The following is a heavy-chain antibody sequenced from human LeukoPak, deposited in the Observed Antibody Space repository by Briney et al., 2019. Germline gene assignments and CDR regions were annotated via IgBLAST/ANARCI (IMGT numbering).Heavy chain of an antibody. D-gene: IGHD2-2*01. CDR3: ARDLLVSGYCSSTSCDDY. Sequence: ASVKVSCKASGYTFTGYYIHWVRQAPGQGLEWMGWINPNSGGTKYAQKFQGRVTMTRDTSISTAYMELSSLRSDDTAVYYCARDLLVSGYCSSTSCDDYWGQGTLVTVSS. V-gene: IGHV1-2*02. CDR2: INPNSGGT. CDR1: GYTFTGYY. J-gene: IGHJ4*02.